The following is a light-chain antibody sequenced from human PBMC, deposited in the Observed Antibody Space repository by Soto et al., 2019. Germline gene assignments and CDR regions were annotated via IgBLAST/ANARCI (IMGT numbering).Light chain of an antibody. CDR2: DND. J-gene: IGLJ7*01. Sequence: QSELTQPPSVSAAARQKVTISCSGSSSNIGDNYVSWYQQVPGTAPKLLIYDNDQRSSGTPDRFSAYKSGTSATLGITGLQTGDEADYYCGTWDSSLSVAVFGGGTQLTVL. CDR3: GTWDSSLSVAV. CDR1: SSNIGDNY. V-gene: IGLV1-51*01.